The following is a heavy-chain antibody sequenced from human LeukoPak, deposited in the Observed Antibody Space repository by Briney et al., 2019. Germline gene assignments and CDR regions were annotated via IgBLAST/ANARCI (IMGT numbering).Heavy chain of an antibody. J-gene: IGHJ4*02. CDR2: ISSSSSYI. CDR3: ARDLTGGDLGVPY. Sequence: GGSLRLSCAASGFTFSSYSVNWVRQAPGKGLEWVSSISSSSSYIYYADSVKGRFTISRDNAKNSLYLQMNSLRAEDTAVYYCARDLTGGDLGVPYWGQGTLVTVSS. V-gene: IGHV3-21*01. D-gene: IGHD2-2*01. CDR1: GFTFSSYS.